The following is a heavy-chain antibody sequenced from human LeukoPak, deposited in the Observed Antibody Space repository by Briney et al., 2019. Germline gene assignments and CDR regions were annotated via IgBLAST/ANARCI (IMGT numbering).Heavy chain of an antibody. V-gene: IGHV4-34*01. Sequence: PSETLSLTCAVYGGSFSGYYWSWIRQPPGKGLEWIGEINHSGSTNYNPSLRSRVTISVDTSKNQLSLKLSSVTAADTALYYCARYDYGDCWFDPWGQGTLVTVSS. CDR3: ARYDYGDCWFDP. CDR1: GGSFSGYY. J-gene: IGHJ5*02. CDR2: INHSGST. D-gene: IGHD4-17*01.